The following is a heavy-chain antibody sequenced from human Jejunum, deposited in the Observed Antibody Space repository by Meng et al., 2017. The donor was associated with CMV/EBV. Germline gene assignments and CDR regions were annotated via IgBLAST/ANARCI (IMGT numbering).Heavy chain of an antibody. CDR2: ISGSGRST. D-gene: IGHD4-23*01. CDR1: GFTFRNYA. Sequence: GFTFRNYARSCVRQAPGTGLEWVSTISGSGRSTYYADSVKGRVTISRDNSKNTLYLQLNSLRAGDTAVYYCAKRSGYGANSFFDYWGQGVRVTVSS. J-gene: IGHJ4*02. CDR3: AKRSGYGANSFFDY. V-gene: IGHV3-23*01.